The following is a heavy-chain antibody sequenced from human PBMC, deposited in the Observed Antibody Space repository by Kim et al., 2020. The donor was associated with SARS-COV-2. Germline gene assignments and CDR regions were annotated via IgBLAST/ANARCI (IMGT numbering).Heavy chain of an antibody. CDR3: AKDVVGYYDSSGYFDY. J-gene: IGHJ4*02. Sequence: SVKGRFTISRDNSKNSLYLQMNSLRTEDTALYYCAKDVVGYYDSSGYFDYWGQGTLVTVSS. V-gene: IGHV3-43*01. D-gene: IGHD3-22*01.